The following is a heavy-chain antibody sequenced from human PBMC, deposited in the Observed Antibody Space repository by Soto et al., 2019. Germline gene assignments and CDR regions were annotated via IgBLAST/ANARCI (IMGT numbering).Heavy chain of an antibody. D-gene: IGHD5-18*01. CDR2: ISTSGTTI. J-gene: IGHJ5*02. V-gene: IGHV3-48*03. Sequence: RLSCAASGFAFNTYEMNWVRQAPGKGLEWVSYISTSGTTIYYADSVKGRFTISRDNAKNSLYLQMNSLRAEDTAVYFCARVRPGYSYGYPNWFDPWGQGTLVTVSS. CDR1: GFAFNTYE. CDR3: ARVRPGYSYGYPNWFDP.